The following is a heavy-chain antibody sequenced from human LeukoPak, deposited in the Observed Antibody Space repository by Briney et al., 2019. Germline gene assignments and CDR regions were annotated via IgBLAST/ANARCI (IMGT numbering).Heavy chain of an antibody. CDR2: TYYRTKWYN. D-gene: IGHD6-19*01. CDR1: GVSVSSKSGA. CDR3: ARDFGTAGWHTFDY. V-gene: IGHV6-1*01. J-gene: IGHJ4*02. Sequence: SQTLSFTCVVSGVSVSSKSGAWNWLRQSPSRGLECLGRTYYRTKWYNDYAETMEGRMTISQDTSKNQYSLHLNTVTPDDTAVYYCARDFGTAGWHTFDYWGQGTLVTVSS.